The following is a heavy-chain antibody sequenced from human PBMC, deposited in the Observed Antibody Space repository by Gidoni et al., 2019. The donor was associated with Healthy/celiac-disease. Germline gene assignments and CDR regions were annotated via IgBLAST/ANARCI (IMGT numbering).Heavy chain of an antibody. J-gene: IGHJ3*02. CDR3: ARDPSGSGTIRDAFDI. CDR2: IIPILGIA. Sequence: QVQLVQSGAEVKKPGSSVKVSCKASGGTFSSYTISWVRQAPGQGLEWMGRIIPILGIANYAQKFQGRVTITADKSTSTAYMELSSLRSEDTAVYYCARDPSGSGTIRDAFDIWGQGTMVTVSS. CDR1: GGTFSSYT. D-gene: IGHD1-26*01. V-gene: IGHV1-69*08.